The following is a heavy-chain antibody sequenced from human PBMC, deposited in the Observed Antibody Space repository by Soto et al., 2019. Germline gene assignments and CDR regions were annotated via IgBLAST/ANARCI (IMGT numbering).Heavy chain of an antibody. CDR2: IIPILGIA. CDR3: ARDLGETTVTTYGMDV. Sequence: QVQLVQSGAEVKKPGSSVKVSCKASGGTFSSYTISWVRRAPGQGLEWMGRIIPILGIANYAQKFQGRVTITADKSTSKAYMELSSLRSEDTAVYYCARDLGETTVTTYGMDVWGQGTTVTVSS. V-gene: IGHV1-69*08. CDR1: GGTFSSYT. J-gene: IGHJ6*02. D-gene: IGHD4-17*01.